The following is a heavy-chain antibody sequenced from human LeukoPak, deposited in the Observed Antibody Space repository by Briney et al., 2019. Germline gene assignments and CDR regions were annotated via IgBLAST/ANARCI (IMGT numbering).Heavy chain of an antibody. V-gene: IGHV4-39*07. D-gene: IGHD2-2*01. CDR1: GGSISSSSYY. CDR3: ARVSNSDCSSTSCYVFDY. Sequence: PSETLSLTCTVSGGSISSSSYYWGWVRQSPGKALEWIGNIFYSGSTYYSPSLKSRVTISLDTSRNQFSLKLNSVTAADTAVYYCARVSNSDCSSTSCYVFDYWGQGTLVTVSS. J-gene: IGHJ4*02. CDR2: IFYSGST.